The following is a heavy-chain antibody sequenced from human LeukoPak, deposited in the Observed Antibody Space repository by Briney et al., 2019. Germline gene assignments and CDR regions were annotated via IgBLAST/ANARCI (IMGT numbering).Heavy chain of an antibody. J-gene: IGHJ4*02. D-gene: IGHD1-26*01. CDR1: GFTFSSYS. CDR3: ARGLGSGSYFYY. V-gene: IGHV3-21*01. CDR2: ISSSSSYI. Sequence: GSLRLSCAASGFTFSSYSMNWVRQSPGKGLEWVSSISSSSSYIYYADSVKGRFTISRDNAKNSLYLQMNSLRAEDTAVYYCARGLGSGSYFYYWGQGTLVTVSS.